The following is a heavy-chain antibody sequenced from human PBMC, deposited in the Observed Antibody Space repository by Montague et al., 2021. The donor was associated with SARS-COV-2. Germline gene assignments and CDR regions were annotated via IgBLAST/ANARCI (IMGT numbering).Heavy chain of an antibody. CDR3: ARSPEPMIILIITSLNWYFDL. CDR2: MYYSGXT. D-gene: IGHD3-22*01. Sequence: TLSLTCTVSGGSISSGGYYWSWIRQHPGKGLEWIGYMYYSGXTXYXXXXKXRVTISVDTSKNQFSLKMSSVTAADTAVYYCARSPEPMIILIITSLNWYFDLWGRGTLVTVSS. V-gene: IGHV4-31*03. CDR1: GGSISSGGYY. J-gene: IGHJ2*01.